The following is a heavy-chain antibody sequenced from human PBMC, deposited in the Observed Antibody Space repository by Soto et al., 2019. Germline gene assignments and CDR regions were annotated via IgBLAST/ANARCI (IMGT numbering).Heavy chain of an antibody. CDR1: GLIFSNYK. J-gene: IGHJ4*02. Sequence: EVQLVESGGGLVQPGGSLRLSCAASGLIFSNYKMHWVRHAPGKGLEWVSRINTDGSITDYADSVKGRFTVSRDNPKSTLYLQMNSLRVEDTAVYYCARDTDGLHYWGQGTLVTVSS. CDR3: ARDTDGLHY. CDR2: INTDGSIT. V-gene: IGHV3-74*01.